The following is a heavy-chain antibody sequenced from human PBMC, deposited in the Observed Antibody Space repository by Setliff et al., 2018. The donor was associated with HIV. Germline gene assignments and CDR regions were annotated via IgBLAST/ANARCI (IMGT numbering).Heavy chain of an antibody. Sequence: TLSLTCDVSGYSIVKGYYWGWIRQPPGKGLEWIGSVYRSGTTDFNPSLERRVTMSVDTSKDRFSPRLTSVTAADTAVYYCARDPVITMMVGPKFYFDYWGQGRLVTVSS. V-gene: IGHV4-38-2*02. CDR2: VYRSGTT. CDR1: GYSIVKGYY. J-gene: IGHJ4*02. D-gene: IGHD3-22*01. CDR3: ARDPVITMMVGPKFYFDY.